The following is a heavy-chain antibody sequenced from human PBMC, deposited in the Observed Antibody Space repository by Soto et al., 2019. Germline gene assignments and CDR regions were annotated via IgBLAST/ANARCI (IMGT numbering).Heavy chain of an antibody. J-gene: IGHJ6*02. D-gene: IGHD6-13*01. CDR3: ARKNSSSWYMVYYYGMDV. CDR2: IYYSGST. Sequence: SETLSLTCTVSGGSISSSSYYWGWIRQPPGKGLEWIGSIYYSGSTYYNPSLKSRVTISVGTSKNQFSLKLSSVTAADTAVYYCARKNSSSWYMVYYYGMDVWGQGTTVTVS. V-gene: IGHV4-39*01. CDR1: GGSISSSSYY.